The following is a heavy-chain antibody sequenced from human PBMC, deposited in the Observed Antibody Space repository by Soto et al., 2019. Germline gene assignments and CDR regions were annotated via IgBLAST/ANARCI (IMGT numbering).Heavy chain of an antibody. J-gene: IGHJ5*02. V-gene: IGHV1-69*02. Sequence: QVQLVQSGAEVKKPGSSVKVSCKASGGTFSXXXXXXXXXXXXQXXXXXXXLIPILGIANYAQKLQGRVTITADXXTXXXXXXLSXXXXXXXAXXXCXHGRWEEXRDGYRGWFDHWGQGTLVTVSS. CDR2: LIPILGIA. CDR3: XHGRWEEXRDGYRGWFDH. CDR1: GGTFSXXX. D-gene: IGHD5-12*01.